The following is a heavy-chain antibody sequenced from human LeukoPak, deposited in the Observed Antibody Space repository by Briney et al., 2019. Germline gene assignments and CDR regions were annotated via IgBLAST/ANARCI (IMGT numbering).Heavy chain of an antibody. CDR3: ARTDSSSSGFDY. CDR1: GFSLTTRGVG. V-gene: IGHV2-5*02. D-gene: IGHD6-6*01. J-gene: IGHJ4*02. Sequence: SGPTLVNPTQILTLTCAFSGFSLTTRGVGVGWIRQPPGKALEWLALIYWDDDKRYSPSLKTRLTISKDTSKNQVVLTMTNMDPVDTATYYCARTDSSSSGFDYWGQGTLVTVSS. CDR2: IYWDDDK.